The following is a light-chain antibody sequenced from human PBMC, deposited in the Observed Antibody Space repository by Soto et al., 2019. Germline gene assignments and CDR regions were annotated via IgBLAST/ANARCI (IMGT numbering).Light chain of an antibody. V-gene: IGLV2-8*01. J-gene: IGLJ3*02. CDR2: EVS. CDR3: NSYAGHDHNGV. CDR1: SSDVGGYNH. Sequence: QSALTQPPSASGSPGQSVTISCTGTSSDVGGYNHVSWYQHHPGKAPKLMIYEVSKRPSGVTDRFSGSKSGNTASLTVSGLQAEDEADYYCNSYAGHDHNGVFGGGTKLTVL.